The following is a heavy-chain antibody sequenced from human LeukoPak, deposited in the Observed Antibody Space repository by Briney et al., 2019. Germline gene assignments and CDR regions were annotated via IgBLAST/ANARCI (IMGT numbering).Heavy chain of an antibody. V-gene: IGHV3-23*01. CDR2: ISGSGGST. D-gene: IGHD2-2*01. CDR1: GFTFSSYA. Sequence: RPGGSLRLSCAASGFTFSSYAMSWVRQAPGKGLEWVSAISGSGGSTYYADSVKGRFTISRDNSKNTLYLQMNSLRAEDTAVYYCAKSRYCSSTSCYWAFDYWGQGTLVTVSS. J-gene: IGHJ4*02. CDR3: AKSRYCSSTSCYWAFDY.